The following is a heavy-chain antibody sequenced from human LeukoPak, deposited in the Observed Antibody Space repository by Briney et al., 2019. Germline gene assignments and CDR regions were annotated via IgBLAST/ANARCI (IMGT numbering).Heavy chain of an antibody. CDR3: ARPSSSWEFDY. V-gene: IGHV4-34*01. D-gene: IGHD6-13*01. Sequence: SETLSLTCAVYGGSFSGYYRSWIRQPPGKGLEWIGEINHSGSTNYNPSLKSRVTISVDTSKNQFSLKLSSVTAADTAVYYCARPSSSWEFDYWGQGTLVTVSS. J-gene: IGHJ4*02. CDR1: GGSFSGYY. CDR2: INHSGST.